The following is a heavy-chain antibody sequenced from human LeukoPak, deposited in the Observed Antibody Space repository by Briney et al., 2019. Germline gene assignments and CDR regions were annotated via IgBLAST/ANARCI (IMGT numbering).Heavy chain of an antibody. CDR1: GYTFTSYD. J-gene: IGHJ4*02. V-gene: IGHV1-8*01. CDR2: MNPNSGNT. CDR3: ARDPPRATMVRGAGGDN. D-gene: IGHD3-10*01. Sequence: ASVKVSCKASGYTFTSYDINWVRQATGQGLEWMGWMNPNSGNTGYAQKFQGRVTMTRNTSISTAYMELSSLRSEDTAVYYCARDPPRATMVRGAGGDNWGQGTLVTVSS.